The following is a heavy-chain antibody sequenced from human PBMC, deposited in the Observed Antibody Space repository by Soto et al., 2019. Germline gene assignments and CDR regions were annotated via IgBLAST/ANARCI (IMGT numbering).Heavy chain of an antibody. V-gene: IGHV1-46*01. CDR2: INPSGGST. D-gene: IGHD3-3*01. CDR3: ARGGVSGDYYYGMDV. Sequence: GASVKVSCKASGYTFTSYYMHWVRQAPGQGLEWMGIINPSGGSTSYAQKCQGRVTMTRDTSTSPVYMELSSLRSEDTAVYYCARGGVSGDYYYGMDVWGQGTTVTVSS. CDR1: GYTFTSYY. J-gene: IGHJ6*02.